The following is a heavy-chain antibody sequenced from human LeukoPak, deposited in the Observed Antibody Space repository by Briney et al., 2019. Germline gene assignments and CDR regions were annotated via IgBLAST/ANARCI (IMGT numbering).Heavy chain of an antibody. CDR1: GFTFDEYW. D-gene: IGHD2-2*01. Sequence: PGGSLRLSCGASGFTFDEYWMSWVGQAPGQGLEWVANINQDGSEKYYLDCAKGRFTISRDNARNSLYLQVNSLRAEDTAVYYCARGGTSGYSSTRHFWGGNYYFDYWGQGSLVTVSS. J-gene: IGHJ4*02. V-gene: IGHV3-7*01. CDR3: ARGGTSGYSSTRHFWGGNYYFDY. CDR2: INQDGSEK.